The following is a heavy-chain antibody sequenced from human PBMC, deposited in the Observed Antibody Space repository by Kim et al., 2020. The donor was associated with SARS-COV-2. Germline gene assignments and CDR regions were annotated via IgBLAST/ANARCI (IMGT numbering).Heavy chain of an antibody. CDR3: VRADNYIFY. D-gene: IGHD3-10*01. Sequence: SETLSLTCRVSGGSITSHYWSWLRQFPGKGLEWIGYVHNSGATDYNASLKSRVTISLGASKNQFSLQLGSVTAADTAVYYCVRADNYIFYWGRGILVTVSS. V-gene: IGHV4-59*11. CDR1: GGSITSHY. CDR2: VHNSGAT. J-gene: IGHJ4*02.